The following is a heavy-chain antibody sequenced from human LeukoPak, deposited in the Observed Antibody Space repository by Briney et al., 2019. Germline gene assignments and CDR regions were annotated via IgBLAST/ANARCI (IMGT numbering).Heavy chain of an antibody. CDR3: ARDLPYYDILTGYSGWFDP. V-gene: IGHV4-59*12. D-gene: IGHD3-9*01. Sequence: SETLSLTCTVSGGSISSYYWSWIRQPPGKGLEWIGYIYYSGSTNYDPSLKSRVTISVDTSKNQFSLKLSSVTAADTAVYYCARDLPYYDILTGYSGWFDPWGQGTLVTVSS. CDR2: IYYSGST. CDR1: GGSISSYY. J-gene: IGHJ5*02.